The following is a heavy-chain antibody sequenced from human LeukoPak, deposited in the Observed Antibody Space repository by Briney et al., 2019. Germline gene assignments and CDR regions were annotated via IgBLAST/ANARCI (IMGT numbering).Heavy chain of an antibody. D-gene: IGHD3-22*01. J-gene: IGHJ2*01. V-gene: IGHV1-2*06. CDR1: GYTFTAYY. CDR3: ARGLGLNYYDSSGPDWYFDL. Sequence: ASVKVSCKASGYTFTAYYIHWVRQAPGQGLEWMGRINPNSGDTNYAQKFQGRVTMTRDTSISTAYMELRSLRSDDTAVYYCARGLGLNYYDSSGPDWYFDLWGRGTLVTVSS. CDR2: INPNSGDT.